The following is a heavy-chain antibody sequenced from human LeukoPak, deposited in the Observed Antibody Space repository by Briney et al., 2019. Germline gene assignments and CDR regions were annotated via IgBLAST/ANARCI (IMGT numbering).Heavy chain of an antibody. Sequence: PSQTLSLTCSVSGGSMSSGGYFWSWLRQNPGKGLEWIGFIYYTGSTYSNPSLKSRITISVDTSKNQFSLKLNSVTAADTAVYYCARVPGSPATATTNFDNWGQGTLVTVSS. CDR2: IYYTGST. V-gene: IGHV4-31*03. CDR3: ARVPGSPATATTNFDN. J-gene: IGHJ4*02. D-gene: IGHD4-17*01. CDR1: GGSMSSGGYF.